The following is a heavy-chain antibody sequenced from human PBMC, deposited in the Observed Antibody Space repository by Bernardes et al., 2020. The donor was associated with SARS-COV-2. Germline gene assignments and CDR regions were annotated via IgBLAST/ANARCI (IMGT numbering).Heavy chain of an antibody. V-gene: IGHV3-20*04. J-gene: IGHJ4*02. Sequence: GGSLRLSCAASGFTFDDYGMSWVRQAPGKGLEWVSGINWNGGSTGYADSVKGRFTISRDNAKNSLYLQMNSLRAEDTALYYCAREEICSSTSCYTIDYWGQGTLVTVSS. CDR3: AREEICSSTSCYTIDY. CDR1: GFTFDDYG. CDR2: INWNGGST. D-gene: IGHD2-2*02.